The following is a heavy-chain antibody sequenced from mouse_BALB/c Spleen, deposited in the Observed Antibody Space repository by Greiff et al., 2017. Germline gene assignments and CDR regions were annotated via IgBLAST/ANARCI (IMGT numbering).Heavy chain of an antibody. J-gene: IGHJ1*01. CDR3: ARPNWDYWYFDV. D-gene: IGHD4-1*02. Sequence: QVQLQQSGAELAKPGASVKMSCKASGYTFTSYWMHWVKQRPGQGLEWIGYINPSTGYTEYNQKFKDKATLTADKSSSTAYMQLSSLTSEDSAVYYCARPNWDYWYFDVWGAGTTVTVSS. CDR1: GYTFTSYW. CDR2: INPSTGYT. V-gene: IGHV1-7*01.